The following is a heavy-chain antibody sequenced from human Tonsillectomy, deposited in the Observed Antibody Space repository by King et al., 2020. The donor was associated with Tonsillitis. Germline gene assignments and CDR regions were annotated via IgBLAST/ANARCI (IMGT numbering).Heavy chain of an antibody. CDR3: VRGWTEGFDH. D-gene: IGHD6-19*01. CDR1: EFTFSIYW. J-gene: IGHJ4*02. V-gene: IGHV3-74*01. CDR2: MNPEGTTI. Sequence: VQLVESGGGLVQPGGSVRLSCTVSEFTFSIYWMHWVRQAPGKGLVWVSRMNPEGTTIDYVDSVKGRFTISRDNAMNTLYLQMNSLRAEDTAVYYCVRGWTEGFDHGGQGSLVTVS.